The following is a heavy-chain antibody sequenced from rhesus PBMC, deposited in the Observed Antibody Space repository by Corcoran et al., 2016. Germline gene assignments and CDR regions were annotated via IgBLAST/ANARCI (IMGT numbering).Heavy chain of an antibody. CDR1: GFTFSSYG. Sequence: EVQLVETGGGLVQPGGSLKLSCAASGFTFSSYGMSWIRQAPGKGLEWVSAINSGGGSTYLADSVKGRFTISRDNSKNALSLQMNSLRAEDTAVYYCAKDNSSGWCGDGDAFDFWGQGLRVTVSS. CDR3: AKDNSSGWCGDGDAFDF. V-gene: IGHV3S5*01. J-gene: IGHJ3*01. CDR2: INSGGGST. D-gene: IGHD6-31*01.